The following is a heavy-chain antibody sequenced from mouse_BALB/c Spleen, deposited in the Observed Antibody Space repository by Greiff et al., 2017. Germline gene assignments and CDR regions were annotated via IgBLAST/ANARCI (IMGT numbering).Heavy chain of an antibody. CDR1: GYTFTDYW. CDR3: ARYDGTSYFDV. V-gene: IGHV1-69*01. Sequence: QVQLQQPGAELVMPGASVKMSCKASGYTFTDYWMHWVKQRPGQGLEWIGAIDTSDSYTSYNQKFKGKATLTVDESSSTAYMQLSSLTSEDSAVYYCARYDGTSYFDVWGAGTTVTVSS. CDR2: IDTSDSYT. D-gene: IGHD2-3*01. J-gene: IGHJ1*01.